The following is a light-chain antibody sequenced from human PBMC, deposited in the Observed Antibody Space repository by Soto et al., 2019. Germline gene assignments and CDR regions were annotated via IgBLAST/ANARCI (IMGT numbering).Light chain of an antibody. CDR3: CSYAGSYTWV. Sequence: QSALTQPRSVSGSPGQSVTMSCTGTSSHVGGYNFVSWYQQHPGKAPKLMIYDVSKRPSGVPDRFSGSKSGHTASLTISGLQAEDEADYYCCSYAGSYTWVFGTGTKVTVL. CDR1: SSHVGGYNF. V-gene: IGLV2-11*01. J-gene: IGLJ1*01. CDR2: DVS.